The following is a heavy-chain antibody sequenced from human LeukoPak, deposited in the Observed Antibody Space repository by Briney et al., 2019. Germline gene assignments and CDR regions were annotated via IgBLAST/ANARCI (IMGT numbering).Heavy chain of an antibody. CDR3: ATRYCSSTSCPYGGDAFDI. D-gene: IGHD2-2*01. Sequence: GGSLRLSCAASGFTFSSYEMKWVRQAPGKGLEWVSYTSSSGSSIYYADSVKGRFTISRDNAKNSLYLQMNSLRAEDTAVYYCATRYCSSTSCPYGGDAFDIWGHGTMVTVSS. CDR2: TSSSGSSI. CDR1: GFTFSSYE. V-gene: IGHV3-48*03. J-gene: IGHJ3*02.